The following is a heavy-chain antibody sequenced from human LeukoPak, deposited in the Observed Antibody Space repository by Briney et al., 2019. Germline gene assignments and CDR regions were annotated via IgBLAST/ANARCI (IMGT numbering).Heavy chain of an antibody. Sequence: SETLSLTCTVSRGSISSYFWSWIRQTPGKALEWIGYIYYSGTTNYNPSLKSRVIISVDTSKNQFSLKLRSVTAADTAVYCCASTRYYHDSTGYYAVPFFDYWGQGTLSPPPQ. D-gene: IGHD3-22*01. CDR1: RGSISSYF. CDR3: ASTRYYHDSTGYYAVPFFDY. CDR2: IYYSGTT. V-gene: IGHV4-59*01. J-gene: IGHJ4*02.